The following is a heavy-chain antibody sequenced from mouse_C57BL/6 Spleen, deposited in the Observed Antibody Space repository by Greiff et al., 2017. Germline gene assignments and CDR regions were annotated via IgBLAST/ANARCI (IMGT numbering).Heavy chain of an antibody. CDR1: GFSLTSYG. CDR2: IWGDGST. Sequence: QVQLKESGPGLVAPSQSLSITCTVSGFSLTSYGVSWVRQPPGKGLEWLGVIWGDGSTNYHSALISRLSISTDHSKSQVFLKLNSLQTDDTATYYCAKPITSVGATDWYFDVWGTGTTVTVSS. J-gene: IGHJ1*03. D-gene: IGHD1-1*01. CDR3: AKPITSVGATDWYFDV. V-gene: IGHV2-3*01.